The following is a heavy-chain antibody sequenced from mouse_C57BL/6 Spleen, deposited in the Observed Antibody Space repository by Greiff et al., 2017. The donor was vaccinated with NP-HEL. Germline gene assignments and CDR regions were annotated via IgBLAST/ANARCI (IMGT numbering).Heavy chain of an antibody. J-gene: IGHJ3*01. Sequence: VQLQQPGAELVKPGASVKVSCKASGYTFTSYWMHWVKQRPGQGLEWIGRIHPSDSDTNYNQKFKGKATLTVDKSSSTAYMQLRSLTSEDSAVYYCALGTAQAMGFAYWGQGTLVTVSA. CDR1: GYTFTSYW. V-gene: IGHV1-74*01. D-gene: IGHD3-2*02. CDR2: IHPSDSDT. CDR3: ALGTAQAMGFAY.